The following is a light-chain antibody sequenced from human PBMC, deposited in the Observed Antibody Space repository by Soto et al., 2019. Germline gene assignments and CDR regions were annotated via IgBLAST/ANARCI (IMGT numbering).Light chain of an antibody. CDR2: QDS. V-gene: IGLV3-1*01. J-gene: IGLJ2*01. Sequence: ELTQPPSVSVSPGQTASITCSGDKLGDKYACWYQQKPGQSPVLVIYQDSKRPSGIPERFSGSNSGNTATLTISRTQAMDEADYYCQAWDSSTGVFGGGTKLTVL. CDR3: QAWDSSTGV. CDR1: KLGDKY.